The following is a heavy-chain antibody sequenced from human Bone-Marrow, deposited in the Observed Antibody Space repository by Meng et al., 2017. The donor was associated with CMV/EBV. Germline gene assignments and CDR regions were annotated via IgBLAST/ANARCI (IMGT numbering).Heavy chain of an antibody. CDR3: AKKYYDFWSGYYPDY. J-gene: IGHJ4*02. Sequence: GESLKISCAASGFTLSTYWMTWVRQAPGKGLEWVSAISGSGGSTYYADSVKGRFTISRDNSKNTLYLQMNSLRAEDTAVYYCAKKYYDFWSGYYPDYWGQGTLVTVSS. CDR2: ISGSGGST. CDR1: GFTLSTYW. D-gene: IGHD3-3*01. V-gene: IGHV3-23*01.